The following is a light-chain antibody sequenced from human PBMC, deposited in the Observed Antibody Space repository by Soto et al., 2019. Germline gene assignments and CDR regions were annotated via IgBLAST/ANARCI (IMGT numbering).Light chain of an antibody. CDR2: DAS. CDR3: QQFRGT. V-gene: IGKV1-5*01. J-gene: IGKJ1*01. CDR1: QGISNW. Sequence: DIQMTQSPSTLSASVGDRVTITCRASQGISNWLAWYQQKPGKAPKLLIYDASTLDSGVPSRFRGSGSGTEFTLTISSRQPEDVATYYCQQFRGTFGQGTKVDIK.